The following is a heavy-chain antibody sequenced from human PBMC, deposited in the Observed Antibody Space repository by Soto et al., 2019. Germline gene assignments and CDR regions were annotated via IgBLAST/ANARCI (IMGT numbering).Heavy chain of an antibody. CDR2: TYYRSRWYN. V-gene: IGHV6-1*01. J-gene: IGHJ6*03. CDR1: GDSVSRHSAA. Sequence: PSQTLSLTCAISGDSVSRHSAAWNWIRRSPSGGLEWLGRTYYRSRWYNDYAVSVRSRITINPDTSKIQFSLHLNSVTPEDTAVYYCAGTTSLQLYYMDVWGKGTTVTDSS. D-gene: IGHD1-26*01. CDR3: AGTTSLQLYYMDV.